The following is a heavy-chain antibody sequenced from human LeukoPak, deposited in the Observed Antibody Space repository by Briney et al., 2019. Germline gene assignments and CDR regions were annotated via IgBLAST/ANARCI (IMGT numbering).Heavy chain of an antibody. CDR2: IIPIFGTA. D-gene: IGHD5-18*01. J-gene: IGHJ4*02. CDR1: GGTFSSYA. V-gene: IGHV1-69*13. CDR3: ARTAGYSYGWVDY. Sequence: SVTVSCKASGGTFSSYAISWVRQAPGQGLEWMGGIIPIFGTANYAQKFQGRVTITADESTSTAYMELSSLRSEDTAVYYCARTAGYSYGWVDYWGQGTLVTVSS.